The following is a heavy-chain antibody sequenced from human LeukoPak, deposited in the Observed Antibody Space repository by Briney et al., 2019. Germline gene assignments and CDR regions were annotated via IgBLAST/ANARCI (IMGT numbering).Heavy chain of an antibody. J-gene: IGHJ4*02. Sequence: GGSLRLSCAASGFTFSASTMAWVRQAPGKGLEWVSAIDNQIFYADSVKGRFTISRDDSRNTLYLQMNSLRAEDSAIYYCARDRFGDYDYWGQGTLVTVSS. V-gene: IGHV3-23*01. CDR3: ARDRFGDYDY. CDR2: IDNQI. CDR1: GFTFSAST. D-gene: IGHD4-17*01.